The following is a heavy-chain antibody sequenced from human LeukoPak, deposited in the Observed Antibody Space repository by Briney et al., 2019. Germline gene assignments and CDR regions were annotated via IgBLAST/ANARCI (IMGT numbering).Heavy chain of an antibody. Sequence: ASVKVSCKASGYTFTGYYMHWVRQAPGQGPEWMGWISPNNGDTRYSQKFQGRVTMTTDTSISTAYMELSGLTSDDTAVYYCATPGYKYGYVLDHWGQGTLVTVSS. D-gene: IGHD5-18*01. J-gene: IGHJ4*02. CDR1: GYTFTGYY. CDR2: ISPNNGDT. CDR3: ATPGYKYGYVLDH. V-gene: IGHV1-2*02.